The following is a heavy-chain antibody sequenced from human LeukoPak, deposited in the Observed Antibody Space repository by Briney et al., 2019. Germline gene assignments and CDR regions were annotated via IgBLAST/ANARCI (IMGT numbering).Heavy chain of an antibody. V-gene: IGHV3-53*01. CDR2: IYSGGST. CDR3: ARDPSYDSSGYYSH. Sequence: SGGSLRLSCAASGFTVSSNYMSWVRQAPGKGLEWVSVIYSGGSTYYADSVKGRFTISRDNSKNTLYLQMNSLRAEDTAVYYCARDPSYDSSGYYSHWGQGTLVTVSS. J-gene: IGHJ4*02. CDR1: GFTVSSNY. D-gene: IGHD3-22*01.